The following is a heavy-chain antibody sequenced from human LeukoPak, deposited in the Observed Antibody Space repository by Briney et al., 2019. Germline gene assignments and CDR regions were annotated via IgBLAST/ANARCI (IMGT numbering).Heavy chain of an antibody. CDR1: GYTFTSYG. V-gene: IGHV1-18*01. CDR2: ISAYNGNT. CDR3: ARDPQGPDAFDI. J-gene: IGHJ3*02. Sequence: ASVKVSCKASGYTFTSYGISWVRQAPGQGLEWMGWISAYNGNTNYAQKLQGRVTMTTDTSTSTAYMELRSLRSDETAVYYCARDPQGPDAFDIWGQGTMVTVSS.